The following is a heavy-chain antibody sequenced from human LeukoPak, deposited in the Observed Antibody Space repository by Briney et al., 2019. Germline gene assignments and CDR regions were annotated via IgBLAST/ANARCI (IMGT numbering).Heavy chain of an antibody. CDR2: ISYDGNKE. V-gene: IGHV3-30*04. Sequence: PGGSLRLSCAASGFTFSNYAMHWVRQAPGKGLEWVAVISYDGNKEYYADSVKGRFTISRDNSKNTLYLQMNSLRPEDTAVYYCASSYPNLYYYYMDVWGKGTTVTVSS. J-gene: IGHJ6*03. CDR1: GFTFSNYA. CDR3: ASSYPNLYYYYMDV.